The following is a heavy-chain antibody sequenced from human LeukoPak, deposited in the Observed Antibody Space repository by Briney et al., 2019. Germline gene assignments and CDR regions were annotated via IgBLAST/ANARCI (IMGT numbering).Heavy chain of an antibody. Sequence: GGSLRLSCAVSGLTFDDYTMHWVRQSPGKGLEWVSFISRNGDNIYYADSVRGRFTISRDNSKNSLSLEMNSLTRDDTALYYCAKGDAYNGCFDFWGQGTLVTVSS. V-gene: IGHV3-43*01. CDR2: ISRNGDNI. CDR3: AKGDAYNGCFDF. D-gene: IGHD5-24*01. J-gene: IGHJ4*02. CDR1: GLTFDDYT.